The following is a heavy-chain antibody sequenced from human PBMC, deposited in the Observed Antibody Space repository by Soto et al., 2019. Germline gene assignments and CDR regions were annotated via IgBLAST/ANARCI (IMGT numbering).Heavy chain of an antibody. V-gene: IGHV3-23*01. CDR3: AKDAIAKNGVWDAFDL. Sequence: EVQLLESGGGLVQPGGSLRLSCAASGFTFRDYAMSWVRQAPGKGLEWVSGLGGGGDDTYYAASVRGRFTVARDNSKNMLFLQMNSLRAEDTAIYYCAKDAIAKNGVWDAFDLWGRGTKVTVSS. CDR1: GFTFRDYA. CDR2: LGGGGDDT. J-gene: IGHJ3*01. D-gene: IGHD2-8*01.